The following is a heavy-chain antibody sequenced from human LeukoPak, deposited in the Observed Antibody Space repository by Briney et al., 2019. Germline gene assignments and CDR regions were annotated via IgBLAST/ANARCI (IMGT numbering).Heavy chain of an antibody. CDR3: VRDPGSGDFDY. CDR1: GDSVSSSSGA. Sequence: SQTLSLTCAISGDSVSSSSGAWNWIRQSPVRGLEWLGRTYYRSKWYNGYGASVKSRITIKTDTSKNHFFLQLNSVTPEDTGVYYCVRDPGSGDFDYWGQGTLVTVSS. D-gene: IGHD6-19*01. J-gene: IGHJ4*02. V-gene: IGHV6-1*01. CDR2: TYYRSKWYN.